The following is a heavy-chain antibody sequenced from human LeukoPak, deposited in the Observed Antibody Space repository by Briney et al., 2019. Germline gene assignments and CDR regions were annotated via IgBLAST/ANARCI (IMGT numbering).Heavy chain of an antibody. CDR2: ISLTTTTV. CDR1: GFTFSSSYS. D-gene: IGHD2-21*02. CDR3: ARDGDWAFDY. J-gene: IGHJ4*02. V-gene: IGHV3-48*01. Sequence: GGFLRLSCAASGFTFSSSYSMNWVRQAPGKGLEWVAHISLTTTTVSYADSVKGRFTMSRDNAKNSLFLQMNSLRAEDTAVYYCARDGDWAFDYWGQGTLVTVSS.